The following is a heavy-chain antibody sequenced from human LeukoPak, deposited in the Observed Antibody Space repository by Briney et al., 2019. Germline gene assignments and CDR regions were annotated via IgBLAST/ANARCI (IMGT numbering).Heavy chain of an antibody. Sequence: SETLSLTCTVSGGSISSSSYYWGWIRQPPGKGLEWIGYIYYSGTTKYNPSLKSRVTISVDTSKNQFSLKLSSVTAADTAVYYCARLTYYYDSSGSDLWGRGTLVTVSS. V-gene: IGHV4-61*05. CDR3: ARLTYYYDSSGSDL. CDR2: IYYSGTT. D-gene: IGHD3-22*01. CDR1: GGSISSSSYY. J-gene: IGHJ2*01.